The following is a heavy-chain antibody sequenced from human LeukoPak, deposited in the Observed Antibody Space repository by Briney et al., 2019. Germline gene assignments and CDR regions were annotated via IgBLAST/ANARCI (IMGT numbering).Heavy chain of an antibody. J-gene: IGHJ4*02. CDR3: ASDQGGSFGY. D-gene: IGHD3-10*01. CDR2: ISSSSSYI. Sequence: GGSLRLSCAASGFTFSSYSKNWVRQAPGKGLEWVSYISSSSSYIYYADSVKGRSTISRDNAKNSLYLQMNSLRAEDTAVYYCASDQGGSFGYWGQGTLVTVSS. CDR1: GFTFSSYS. V-gene: IGHV3-21*05.